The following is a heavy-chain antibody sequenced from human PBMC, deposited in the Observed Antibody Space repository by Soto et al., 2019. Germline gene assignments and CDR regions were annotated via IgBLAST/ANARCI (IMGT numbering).Heavy chain of an antibody. CDR2: IIPIFGTA. Sequence: GSSVKVSCKASGGTFSSYAIGWVRQAPGQGLEWMGGIIPIFGTANYAQKFQGRVTITADESTSTAYMELSSLRSEDTAVYYCAREEYSSYHGVEYCYGMDVWWQGPTLTVSA. CDR3: AREEYSSYHGVEYCYGMDV. V-gene: IGHV1-69*13. J-gene: IGHJ6*01. D-gene: IGHD6-6*01. CDR1: GGTFSSYA.